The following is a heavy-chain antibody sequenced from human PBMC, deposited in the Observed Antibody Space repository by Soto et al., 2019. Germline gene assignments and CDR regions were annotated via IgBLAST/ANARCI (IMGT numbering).Heavy chain of an antibody. Sequence: VQLVESGGGLVKPGGSLRLSCAASGFTFTRYSMNWVRQAPGKGLEWVSSISSTTNYIYYGASMKGRFTISRDNAKNSLYLEMNSLRAEDTAVYYCARESEDLTSNFDYWGQGTLVTVSS. CDR2: ISSTTNYI. CDR1: GFTFTRYS. J-gene: IGHJ4*02. V-gene: IGHV3-21*06. CDR3: ARESEDLTSNFDY.